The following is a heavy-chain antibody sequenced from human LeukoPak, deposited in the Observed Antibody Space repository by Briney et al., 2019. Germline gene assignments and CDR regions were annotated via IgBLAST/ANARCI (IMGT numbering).Heavy chain of an antibody. CDR3: ARDLGAPFDY. J-gene: IGHJ4*02. CDR2: IYHSGST. D-gene: IGHD1-26*01. CDR1: GGSISSGGYY. Sequence: SETLSLTCTVPGGSISSGGYYWSWIRQPPGKGLEWIGYIYHSGSTYYNPSLKSRVTMSVDTSKNQFSLKLNSVTAADTAVYYCARDLGAPFDYWGQGTLVTVSS. V-gene: IGHV4-30-2*01.